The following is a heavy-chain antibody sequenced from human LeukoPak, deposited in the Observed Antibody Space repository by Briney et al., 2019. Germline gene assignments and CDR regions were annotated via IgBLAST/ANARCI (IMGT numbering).Heavy chain of an antibody. CDR3: ARGVVRGSYFWPHDY. J-gene: IGHJ4*02. V-gene: IGHV3-66*02. D-gene: IGHD1-26*01. CDR2: IYSGGST. Sequence: GGSLRLSCAPSGFTVSGNYMSWVRQAPGKGLEWVSVIYSGGSTYYADSVKGRFTISRDNSKNTLYLQMNSLRAEDTAVYYCARGVVRGSYFWPHDYWGQGTLVTVSS. CDR1: GFTVSGNY.